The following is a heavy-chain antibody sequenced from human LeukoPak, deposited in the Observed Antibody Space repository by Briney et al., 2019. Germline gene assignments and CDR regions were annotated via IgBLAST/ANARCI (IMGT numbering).Heavy chain of an antibody. J-gene: IGHJ5*02. V-gene: IGHV3-74*01. CDR1: GLTFNSYW. CDR2: YNSDGSGT. Sequence: PGGPLRLSCAASGLTFNSYWMHWVRHAPGKGLVWLSHYNSDGSGTTYADSVKCRFTISRANAKNTLYLQMNSLRAEDTAVYYCARDRYYYDSSAYYYRFDPWGEGTLVTVSA. D-gene: IGHD3-22*01. CDR3: ARDRYYYDSSAYYYRFDP.